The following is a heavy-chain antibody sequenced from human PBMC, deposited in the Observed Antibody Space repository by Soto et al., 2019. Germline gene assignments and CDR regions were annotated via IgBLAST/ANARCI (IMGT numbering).Heavy chain of an antibody. CDR3: AKTPSPSNPFDY. Sequence: QVQLVESGGGVVQPGRSLRLSCAASGFTFSSYGMHWVRQAPGKGLEWVAVISYDGSNKYYADSVKGRFTISRDNSKNTLYLQMNSLRAEDTAVYYCAKTPSPSNPFDYWGQGTLVTVSS. J-gene: IGHJ4*02. CDR1: GFTFSSYG. CDR2: ISYDGSNK. V-gene: IGHV3-30*18. D-gene: IGHD4-4*01.